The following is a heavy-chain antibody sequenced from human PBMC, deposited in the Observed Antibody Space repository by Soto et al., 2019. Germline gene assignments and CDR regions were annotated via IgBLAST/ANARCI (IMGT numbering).Heavy chain of an antibody. CDR3: ARDPRAADY. Sequence: EVQMVESGGGLVQPGGYLRLSCAASGFTVSTKYMSWVRQAPGKGLEWVSVIYSGGSTFYADSVRGRFTISRDNSKNTVNLQMNSLRAEDTAVYYCARDPRAADYWGHRTLVTVSS. J-gene: IGHJ4*01. CDR2: IYSGGST. CDR1: GFTVSTKY. V-gene: IGHV3-66*01.